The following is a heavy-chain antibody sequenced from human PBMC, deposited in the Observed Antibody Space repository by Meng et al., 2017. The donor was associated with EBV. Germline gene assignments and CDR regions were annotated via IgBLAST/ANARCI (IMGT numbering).Heavy chain of an antibody. CDR3: ARSEHYLAYYFDY. CDR1: GFTFSSYA. V-gene: IGHV3-30-3*01. CDR2: ISYDGSNK. J-gene: IGHJ4*02. D-gene: IGHD1/OR15-1a*01. Sequence: QVQLVESXXXXXQXXRXXRLSCAASGFTFSSYAMHWVRQAPGKGPEWVAVISYDGSNKYYADSVKGRFTISRDNSKNTLYLQMNSLRAEDTAVYYCARSEHYLAYYFDYWGQGTLVTVSS.